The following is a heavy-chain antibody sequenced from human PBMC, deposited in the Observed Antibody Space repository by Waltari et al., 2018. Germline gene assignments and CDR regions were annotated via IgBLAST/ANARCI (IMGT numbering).Heavy chain of an antibody. V-gene: IGHV3-74*01. CDR2: INGDGSST. CDR3: AREENYDYAMDV. CDR1: GFLFSGYW. J-gene: IGHJ6*02. Sequence: EVQLVESGGGSVQPGGSLRLSCSASGFLFSGYWMHWVRQGPGEGLVCVSRINGDGSSTTYADSVQGRFTTTRDNAKNTLYLEMNSLRTEDTGVYYCAREENYDYAMDVWGQGTTVIVSS.